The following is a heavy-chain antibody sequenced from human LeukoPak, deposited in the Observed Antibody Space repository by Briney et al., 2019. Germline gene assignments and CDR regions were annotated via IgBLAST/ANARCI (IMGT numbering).Heavy chain of an antibody. CDR2: IYSGGST. CDR1: GFTVSSNY. D-gene: IGHD2-15*01. V-gene: IGHV3-53*01. CDR3: ARGRVVQYSNFDY. J-gene: IGHJ4*02. Sequence: GGSLRLSCAASGFTVSSNYMSWVRQAPGKGLEWVSVIYSGGSTYYADSVEGRFTISRDSSKNTLYLQMNSLRAEDTAVYYCARGRVVQYSNFDYWGQGTLVTVSS.